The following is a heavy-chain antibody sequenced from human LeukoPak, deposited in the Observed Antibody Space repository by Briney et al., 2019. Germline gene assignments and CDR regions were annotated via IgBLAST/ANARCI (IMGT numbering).Heavy chain of an antibody. D-gene: IGHD5-18*01. Sequence: ASVKASCKASGYTFTSYYMHWVRQAPGQGLEWMGIISPSGGSTSYAQKFQGRVTMTRDTSTSTDYMELSSLRSEDTAVYYCATGVGDTAMALDYWGQGTLVTVSS. J-gene: IGHJ4*02. CDR1: GYTFTSYY. CDR3: ATGVGDTAMALDY. CDR2: ISPSGGST. V-gene: IGHV1-46*01.